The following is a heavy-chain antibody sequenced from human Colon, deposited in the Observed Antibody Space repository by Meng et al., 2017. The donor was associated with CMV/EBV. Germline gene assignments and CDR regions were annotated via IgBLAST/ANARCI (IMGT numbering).Heavy chain of an antibody. Sequence: GESLKISCVASGFTFSNAWMSWVRQAPGKGLEWVGRIKSKTHGGTADYAAPVKGRFTISRDDSKNTLFLEMNSLKTEDTALYYCALKGIFGVVIFWGQGTLVTVSS. J-gene: IGHJ4*02. V-gene: IGHV3-15*01. CDR2: IKSKTHGGTA. CDR1: GFTFSNAW. CDR3: ALKGIFGVVIF. D-gene: IGHD3-3*01.